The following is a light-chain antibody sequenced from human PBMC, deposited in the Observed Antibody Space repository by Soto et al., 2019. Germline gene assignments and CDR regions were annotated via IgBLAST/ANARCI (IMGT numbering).Light chain of an antibody. CDR3: QQYGKT. J-gene: IGKJ1*01. CDR1: QSVSSSY. V-gene: IGKV3-20*01. Sequence: EIVLTQSPGTLSFSPGERATLSCRASQSVSSSYLAWYQQKPGQAPRLLIYGASSRATGIPDRFSGSGSGTDFTLTISRLEPEDFAVYYCQQYGKTFGPGTKVQI. CDR2: GAS.